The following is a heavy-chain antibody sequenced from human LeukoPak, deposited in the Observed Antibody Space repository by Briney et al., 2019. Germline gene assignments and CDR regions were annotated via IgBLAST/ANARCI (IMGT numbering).Heavy chain of an antibody. D-gene: IGHD6-13*01. CDR1: GYTFTGYY. V-gene: IGHV1-2*02. J-gene: IGHJ4*02. CDR3: ARDRGIAAAGPFDY. Sequence: GASVKVSCKASGYTFTGYYMHWVRQAPGQGLEWMGWINPNSGGTNYAQKFQGRVTMTRDTSISTAYMELSRLRSDDTAVYYCARDRGIAAAGPFDYWGQGTLVTVSS. CDR2: INPNSGGT.